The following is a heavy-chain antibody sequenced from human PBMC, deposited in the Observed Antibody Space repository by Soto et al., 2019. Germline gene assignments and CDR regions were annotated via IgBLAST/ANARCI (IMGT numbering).Heavy chain of an antibody. CDR1: GASSVSVGW. D-gene: IGHD2-8*02. CDR2: IFHDGNT. CDR3: ARHEGWTGPDQ. Sequence: LSLTCAVSGASSVSVGWWSWVRQPPGKGLEWIAEIFHDGNTNYSPSLKSRVTISVDKSQNQFSLNVYSVTAADTAVYYCARHEGWTGPDQWGQGTLVTVSS. J-gene: IGHJ5*02. V-gene: IGHV4-4*02.